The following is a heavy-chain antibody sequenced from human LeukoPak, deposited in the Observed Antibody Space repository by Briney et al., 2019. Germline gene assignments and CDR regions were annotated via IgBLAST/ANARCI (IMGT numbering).Heavy chain of an antibody. CDR1: GFTFSSYW. V-gene: IGHV3-7*01. CDR2: IKQDGSEK. CDR3: ARGQTSRGYYGSGSYRIRAGFDY. D-gene: IGHD3-10*01. Sequence: GGSLRLSCAASGFTFSSYWMSWVRQAPGKGLEWVANIKQDGSEKYYVDSVKGRFTISRDNAKNSLYLQMNSLRAEDTAVYYCARGQTSRGYYGSGSYRIRAGFDYWGQGTLVTVSS. J-gene: IGHJ4*02.